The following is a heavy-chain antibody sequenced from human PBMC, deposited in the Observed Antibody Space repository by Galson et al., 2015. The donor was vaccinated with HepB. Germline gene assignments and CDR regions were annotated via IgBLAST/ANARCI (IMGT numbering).Heavy chain of an antibody. CDR3: ARRVEQRLVRGRNLNWFDP. V-gene: IGHV4-39*01. Sequence: SENLSLTCTVSGGSISNSDDFWGWVRQPPGKWLEWIGDIYYSGSTDYNPSLKSRVTISVDTSKNQFSLRLTSVTAADTAVYYCARRVEQRLVRGRNLNWFDPWGQGTLVTVSS. CDR2: IYYSGST. CDR1: GGSISNSDDF. D-gene: IGHD6-25*01. J-gene: IGHJ5*02.